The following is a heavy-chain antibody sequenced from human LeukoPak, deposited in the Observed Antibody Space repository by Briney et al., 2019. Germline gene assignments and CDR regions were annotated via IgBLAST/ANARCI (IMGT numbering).Heavy chain of an antibody. J-gene: IGHJ4*02. CDR3: ARAGGAKRVYYFDY. CDR1: GGSISSYY. D-gene: IGHD1-26*01. CDR2: IYYSGST. Sequence: PSETPSLTCTVSGGSISSYYWSWIRQPPGKGLEWIGYIYYSGSTNYNPSLKSRVTISVDTSKNQFSLKLSSVTAADTAVYYCARAGGAKRVYYFDYWGQGTLVTVSS. V-gene: IGHV4-59*01.